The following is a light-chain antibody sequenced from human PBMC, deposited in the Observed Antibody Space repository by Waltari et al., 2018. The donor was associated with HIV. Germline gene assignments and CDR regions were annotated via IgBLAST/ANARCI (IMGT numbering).Light chain of an antibody. J-gene: IGLJ1*01. CDR2: DVY. Sequence: QSALTQPPSVSGSTGQSVTISCTGSTSDVGSYNYVSWYQQYPGKAPKLIIFDVYQRPSGVPERFSGSRSGNTASLTISGLQTEDEADYFCCAYAAGHVSYVFGTGT. CDR1: TSDVGSYNY. V-gene: IGLV2-11*01. CDR3: CAYAAGHVSYV.